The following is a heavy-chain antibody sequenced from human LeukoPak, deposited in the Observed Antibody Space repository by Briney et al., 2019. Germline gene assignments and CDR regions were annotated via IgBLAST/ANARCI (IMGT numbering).Heavy chain of an antibody. Sequence: SETLSLTCTVSGGSITTYYWSWIRQPPGKGLEWVGYVYYSGSTNYNPSLKSRVTILVDTSKNQFSLKLSSVTATDPAVYYCARGGKPYYDFWSGYLEYWGQGTLVTVSS. J-gene: IGHJ4*02. V-gene: IGHV4-59*01. CDR1: GGSITTYY. CDR3: ARGGKPYYDFWSGYLEY. D-gene: IGHD3-3*01. CDR2: VYYSGST.